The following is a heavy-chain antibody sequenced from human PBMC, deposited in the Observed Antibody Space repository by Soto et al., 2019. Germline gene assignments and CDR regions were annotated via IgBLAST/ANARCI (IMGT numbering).Heavy chain of an antibody. D-gene: IGHD3-10*01. CDR2: IYYRGRT. Sequence: QVQLQESGPGLVKPSQTLSLTCTVSGGSISSGGYYWSWIRQHPGKGLEWIGYIYYRGRTSYNPSLTSRVTISVDTSKTQFSLKLSSVTAADTAVYYCARDGSARAFDIWGQGTMVTVSS. V-gene: IGHV4-31*03. CDR3: ARDGSARAFDI. J-gene: IGHJ3*02. CDR1: GGSISSGGYY.